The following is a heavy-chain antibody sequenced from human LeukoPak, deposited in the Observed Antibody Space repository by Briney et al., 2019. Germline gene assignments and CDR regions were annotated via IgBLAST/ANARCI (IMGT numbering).Heavy chain of an antibody. CDR2: INPSGGGT. CDR3: ARARDSSGWHHNWFDP. Sequence: ASVKVSCKASGYSLTTYYMHWVRQAPGQGLEWMAIINPSGGGTKYAQKFQGRVTMTRDTPTNTVYMELSSLRTEDTAVYYCARARDSSGWHHNWFDPWGQGTLVTVSS. J-gene: IGHJ5*02. D-gene: IGHD6-19*01. CDR1: GYSLTTYY. V-gene: IGHV1-46*01.